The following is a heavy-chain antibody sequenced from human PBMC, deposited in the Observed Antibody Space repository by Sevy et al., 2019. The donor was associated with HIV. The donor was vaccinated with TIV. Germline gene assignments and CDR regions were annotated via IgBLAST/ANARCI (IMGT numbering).Heavy chain of an antibody. Sequence: GGSLRLSCAASGFTFSSYAMHWVRQAPGKGLEWVAVISYDGSNKYYADSVKGRFTISRDNSKNTLYLQMNSLRAEDTAVYYCARDRTYNWNSRVVYYYYGMDVWGQGTTVTVSS. CDR3: ARDRTYNWNSRVVYYYYGMDV. CDR1: GFTFSSYA. CDR2: ISYDGSNK. V-gene: IGHV3-30-3*01. J-gene: IGHJ6*02. D-gene: IGHD1-7*01.